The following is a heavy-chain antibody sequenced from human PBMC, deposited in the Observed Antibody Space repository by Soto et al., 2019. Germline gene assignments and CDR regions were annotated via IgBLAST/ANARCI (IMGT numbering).Heavy chain of an antibody. Sequence: PAGSLRLSCPASGFTFSSYGMHWVRQAPGKGLEWVAVIWYDGSNKYYADSVKGRFTISRDNSKNTLYLLMNILRAHDTALYYSARQRTAMPLLTTYDLWGEGTMVT. J-gene: IGHJ3*01. CDR1: GFTFSSYG. V-gene: IGHV3-33*01. D-gene: IGHD3-22*01. CDR2: IWYDGSNK. CDR3: ARQRTAMPLLTTYDL.